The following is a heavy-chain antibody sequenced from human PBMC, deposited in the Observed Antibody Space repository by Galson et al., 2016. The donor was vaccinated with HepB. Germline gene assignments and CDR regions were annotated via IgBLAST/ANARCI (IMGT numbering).Heavy chain of an antibody. V-gene: IGHV3-7*01. CDR3: AREDPSVAVAALDY. D-gene: IGHD6-19*01. J-gene: IGHJ4*02. CDR1: GFRFSSYA. Sequence: SLRLSCAASGFRFSSYAMHWVRQAPGKGLEWVANIKQDGSEKYYVDSVKGRSTISRDNSKNTLYLQMNSLRAEDTAVYYCAREDPSVAVAALDYWGQGTLVTVSS. CDR2: IKQDGSEK.